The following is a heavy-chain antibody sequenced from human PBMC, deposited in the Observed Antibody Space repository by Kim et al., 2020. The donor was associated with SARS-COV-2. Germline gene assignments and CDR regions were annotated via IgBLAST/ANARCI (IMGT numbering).Heavy chain of an antibody. CDR3: SCGWRDWIYGCY. V-gene: IGHV3-7*01. J-gene: IGHJ4*02. D-gene: IGHD1-7*01. CDR1: GFTFSDYE. Sequence: GGSLRLSCAASGFTFSDYEMTWFRQAPGKGLEWLANIKEDGREKYDVDSAEGRCAISRDNAENAQNLQMDNLKAQNTAVTDWSCGWRDWIYGCYWGRGA. CDR2: IKEDGREK.